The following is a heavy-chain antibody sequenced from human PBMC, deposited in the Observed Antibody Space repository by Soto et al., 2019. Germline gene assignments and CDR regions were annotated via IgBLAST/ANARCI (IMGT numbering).Heavy chain of an antibody. CDR1: GGKFINYG. V-gene: IGHV1-69*01. Sequence: QVQLVQSGTEVKKPGSSVKVSCKASGGKFINYGISWVLQAPGQGPEWLGGIIPMFATPNYAQKFQGRVTITAEASTSTAYMEPLGLSSENTAVYYCASGLELRYMEWLFNYWGPGTQVIVSS. CDR2: IIPMFATP. D-gene: IGHD3-3*01. CDR3: ASGLELRYMEWLFNY. J-gene: IGHJ4*02.